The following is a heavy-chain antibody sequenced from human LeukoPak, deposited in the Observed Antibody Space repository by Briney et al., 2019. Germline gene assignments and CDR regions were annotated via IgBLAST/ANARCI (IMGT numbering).Heavy chain of an antibody. CDR1: GFTFGDHA. Sequence: PGGSLRLSCSASGFTFGDHAMSWVRQASGKGLEWVGFIRSKGYGGTTEYAASVEGRFSLSRDDSKSSVYLQMSSLKTGDTAVYYCARVRSGNDFDYWGQGTLVTVSS. J-gene: IGHJ4*02. D-gene: IGHD3-16*02. CDR2: IRSKGYGGTT. V-gene: IGHV3-49*04. CDR3: ARVRSGNDFDY.